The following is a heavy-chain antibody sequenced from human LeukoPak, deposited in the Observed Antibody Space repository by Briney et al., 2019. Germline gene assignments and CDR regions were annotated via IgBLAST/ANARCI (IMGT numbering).Heavy chain of an antibody. D-gene: IGHD3-10*01. CDR2: INPSGGST. J-gene: IGHJ4*02. V-gene: IGHV1-46*01. CDR1: GYTFTSYY. CDR3: AMGETFGPFDY. Sequence: ASVKVSCKASGYTFTSYYMHWVRQAPGQGLEWMGIINPSGGSTSYAQKFQGRVTMTRDTSTSTVYMGLSSLRSEDTAVYYCAMGETFGPFDYWGQGTLVTVSS.